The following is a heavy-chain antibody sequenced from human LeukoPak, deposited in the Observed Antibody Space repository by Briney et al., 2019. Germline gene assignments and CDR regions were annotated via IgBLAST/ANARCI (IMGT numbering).Heavy chain of an antibody. Sequence: GRALRLSCAASGFSFSTCANRWVRQAPDKGLEWVAVISYYGSDRYYADPVKSRHTVSRDNSKNNLFLQMNSPRAEDTAVVYYAKLGGRFTRCYINFWGAGNLVTVSS. D-gene: IGHD2-2*01. CDR3: AKLGGRFTRCYINF. CDR2: ISYYGSDR. CDR1: GFSFSTCA. J-gene: IGHJ4*02. V-gene: IGHV3-30*18.